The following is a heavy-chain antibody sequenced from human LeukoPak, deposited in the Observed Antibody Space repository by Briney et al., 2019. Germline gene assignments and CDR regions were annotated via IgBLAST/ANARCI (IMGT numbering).Heavy chain of an antibody. D-gene: IGHD6-6*01. CDR2: IRYDGSNK. V-gene: IGHV3-30*02. CDR3: AKGDSSSGFLDY. J-gene: IGHJ4*02. CDR1: KFSFSSYG. Sequence: GGSLKLSCAASKFSFSSYGMHWVRQAPGKGLEWVAFIRYDGSNKYYADSVKGRFTISRDNSKNTLYLQMNSLRAEDTAVYHCAKGDSSSGFLDYWGQGTLVTVSS.